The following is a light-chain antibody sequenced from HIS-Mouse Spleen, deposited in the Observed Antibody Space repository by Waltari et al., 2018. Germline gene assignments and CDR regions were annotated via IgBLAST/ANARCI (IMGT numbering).Light chain of an antibody. CDR1: SSDVGGYNY. Sequence: QSALTQPASVSGSPGQSITISCTGTSSDVGGYNYVSWYQQQPGKAPKHIVYEVSKRPSGVSNRFSGSKSGNPASLTISGLQAEDEADYYCSSYTSSSTLWVFGGGTKLTVL. CDR2: EVS. J-gene: IGLJ3*02. V-gene: IGLV2-14*01. CDR3: SSYTSSSTLWV.